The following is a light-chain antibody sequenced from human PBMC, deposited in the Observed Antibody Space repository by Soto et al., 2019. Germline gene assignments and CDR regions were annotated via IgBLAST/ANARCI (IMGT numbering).Light chain of an antibody. Sequence: EIVLTQSPATLSLSPGERATLSCRASQSVSSYLGWYQQKPGQAPRLLIFDVSDRATGIPARFSGSGSGTDFPLIISSLEPEDFAVYYCPHRYTWLITFGQGTRLEIK. J-gene: IGKJ5*01. CDR1: QSVSSY. CDR2: DVS. V-gene: IGKV3-11*01. CDR3: PHRYTWLIT.